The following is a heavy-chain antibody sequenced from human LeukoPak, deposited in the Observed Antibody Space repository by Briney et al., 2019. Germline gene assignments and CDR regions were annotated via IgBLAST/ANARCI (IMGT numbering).Heavy chain of an antibody. CDR1: GFTFSSYS. CDR3: AREVGYYDSSGKDY. Sequence: PGGSLRLSCAASGFTFSSYSMNWVRQAPGKGLEWVSSISSSSSYIYYADSVKGRFTISRDNAKNSLYLQMNSLRAGDTAVYYCAREVGYYDSSGKDYWGQGTLVTVSS. J-gene: IGHJ4*02. V-gene: IGHV3-21*01. CDR2: ISSSSSYI. D-gene: IGHD3-22*01.